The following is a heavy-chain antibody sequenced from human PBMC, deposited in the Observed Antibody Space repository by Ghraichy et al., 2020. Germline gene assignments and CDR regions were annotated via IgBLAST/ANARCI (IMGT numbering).Heavy chain of an antibody. Sequence: ASVKVSCKASGYTFTGYYMHWVRQAPGQGLEWMGWINPNSGGTNYAQKFQGRVTMTRDTSISTAYMELSRLRSDDTAVYYCARASGVLSWAAAGYWGQGTLVPVSS. CDR2: INPNSGGT. CDR3: ARASGVLSWAAAGY. D-gene: IGHD6-13*01. V-gene: IGHV1-2*02. CDR1: GYTFTGYY. J-gene: IGHJ4*02.